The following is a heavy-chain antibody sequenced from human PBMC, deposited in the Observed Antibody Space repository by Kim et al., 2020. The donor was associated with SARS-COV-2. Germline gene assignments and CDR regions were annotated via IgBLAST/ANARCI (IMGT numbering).Heavy chain of an antibody. J-gene: IGHJ6*02. D-gene: IGHD3-10*01. CDR2: INHSGST. V-gene: IGHV4-34*01. CDR1: GGSFSGYY. CDR3: ARVPLLWFGELLYPYYYYGMDV. Sequence: SETLSLTCAVYGGSFSGYYWSWIRQPPGKGLEWIGEINHSGSTNYNPSLKSRVTISVDTSKNQFSLKLSSVTAADTAVYYCARVPLLWFGELLYPYYYYGMDVWGQGTTVTVSS.